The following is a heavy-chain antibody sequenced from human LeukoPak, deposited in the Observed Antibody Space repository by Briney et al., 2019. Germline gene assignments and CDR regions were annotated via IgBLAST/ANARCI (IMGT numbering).Heavy chain of an antibody. CDR2: IYGDAGT. J-gene: IGHJ5*02. CDR3: ASDRAGRQAWVEFDL. Sequence: GGSLRLPCTVSGCSVTTTYIEWGRRAPGGGPEWVALIYGDAGTVYAGSVKGRFTISRDNSKNTVYLQMNSLRPEDSAMYYCASDRAGRQAWVEFDLWGQGTLVTVAS. CDR1: GCSVTTTY. V-gene: IGHV3-66*02. D-gene: IGHD3-10*01.